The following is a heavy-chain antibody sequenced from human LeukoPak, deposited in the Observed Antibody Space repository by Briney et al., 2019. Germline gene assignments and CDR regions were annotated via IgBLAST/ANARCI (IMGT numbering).Heavy chain of an antibody. V-gene: IGHV4-34*01. CDR1: GGSFSRYY. CDR2: INHSGSA. Sequence: KPSETLSLTCAVYGGSFSRYYWTWIRQPPGKGLEWIGEINHSGSANYNPSLKSRVTISVDTSKNQFSLKLSSVTAADTAVYYCARAGDYRDYHGPFDYWGQGTLVTVSS. J-gene: IGHJ4*02. D-gene: IGHD4-17*01. CDR3: ARAGDYRDYHGPFDY.